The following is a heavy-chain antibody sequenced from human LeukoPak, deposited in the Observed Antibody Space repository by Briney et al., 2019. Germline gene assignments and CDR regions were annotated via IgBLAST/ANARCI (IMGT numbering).Heavy chain of an antibody. Sequence: PSETLSLTCTVSGGPISSYYWSWIPQSPGKGLEGLGYIYYSGSTNYNPSLKSRVTISVDTSKIQFSLKLSSVTAADTAVYYCARDNAIAVAGTGGYWFDPWGQGTLVTVSS. D-gene: IGHD6-19*01. CDR3: ARDNAIAVAGTGGYWFDP. J-gene: IGHJ5*02. CDR2: IYYSGST. CDR1: GGPISSYY. V-gene: IGHV4-59*01.